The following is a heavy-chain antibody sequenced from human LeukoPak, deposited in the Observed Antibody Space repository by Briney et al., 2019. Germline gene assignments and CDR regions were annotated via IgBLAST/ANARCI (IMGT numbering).Heavy chain of an antibody. D-gene: IGHD3-22*01. J-gene: IGHJ3*02. V-gene: IGHV3-64*01. Sequence: GGSLRLSCAASGFTFSSYAMHWVRQAPGKGLEYVSAIISNGGSTYYANSVKGRFTISRDNSKNTLYLQMGSLRAEDMAVYYCARDPYYDSSGYPYAFDIWGQGTMVSVSS. CDR3: ARDPYYDSSGYPYAFDI. CDR1: GFTFSSYA. CDR2: IISNGGST.